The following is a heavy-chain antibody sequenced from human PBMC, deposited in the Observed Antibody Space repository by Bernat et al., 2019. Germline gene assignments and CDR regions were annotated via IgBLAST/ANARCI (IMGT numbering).Heavy chain of an antibody. J-gene: IGHJ4*02. CDR2: IKQDGSEK. CDR3: ARPNQDGDYGGVYFDY. V-gene: IGHV3-7*01. CDR1: GFTFSSYW. Sequence: EVQLVESGGGLVQPGGSLRLSCAASGFTFSSYWMTWVGQAQGKGRGWVAIIKQDGSEKYYVDSVKGRFTISRDNAKNSLYLQMNSLRAEDTAVYYCARPNQDGDYGGVYFDYWGQGALVTVSP. D-gene: IGHD4-17*01.